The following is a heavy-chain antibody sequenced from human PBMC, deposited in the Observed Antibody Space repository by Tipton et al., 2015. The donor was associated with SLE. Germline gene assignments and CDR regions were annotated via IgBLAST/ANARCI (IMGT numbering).Heavy chain of an antibody. CDR1: GASVSSGSYY. D-gene: IGHD3-22*01. J-gene: IGHJ1*01. CDR3: AGPVRHYDNSGFSPEYFQQ. V-gene: IGHV4-39*01. CDR2: FYYSGST. Sequence: TLSLTCIVSGASVSSGSYYWSWIRQPPGKGLEWIGSFYYSGSTYYNPSLKARVTISGDTSKNQFSLKLSSVTAADTAVYYCAGPVRHYDNSGFSPEYFQQWGQGTLVTVSS.